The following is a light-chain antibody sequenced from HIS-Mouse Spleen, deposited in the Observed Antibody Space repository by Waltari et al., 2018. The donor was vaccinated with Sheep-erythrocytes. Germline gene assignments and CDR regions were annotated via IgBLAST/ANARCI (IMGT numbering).Light chain of an antibody. J-gene: IGLJ1*01. CDR3: CSYAGSYNHV. V-gene: IGLV2-11*01. CDR1: SSDVGGSNY. CDR2: DVS. Sequence: QSALTQPRSVSGSPGQSVPISCTGTSSDVGGSNYVSWYQQYPGKAPKLMIYDVSKRPSGVPDRFSGSKSGNTASLTISGLQAEDEADYYCCSYAGSYNHVFATGTKVTVL.